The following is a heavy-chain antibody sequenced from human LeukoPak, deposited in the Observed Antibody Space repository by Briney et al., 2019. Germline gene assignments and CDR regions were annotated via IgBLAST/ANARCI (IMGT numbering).Heavy chain of an antibody. D-gene: IGHD5-18*01. CDR2: ISSSGSTI. CDR1: GFTFSDYY. CDR3: ARDPREYSYGSSSFTEY. V-gene: IGHV3-11*01. J-gene: IGHJ4*02. Sequence: GGSLRLSCAASGFTFSDYYMSWNRQAPGKGLEWVSHISSSGSTIYYADSVKGRFTISRDNAKNSLYLQMNSLRAEDTAVYYCARDPREYSYGSSSFTEYWGQGTLVTVSS.